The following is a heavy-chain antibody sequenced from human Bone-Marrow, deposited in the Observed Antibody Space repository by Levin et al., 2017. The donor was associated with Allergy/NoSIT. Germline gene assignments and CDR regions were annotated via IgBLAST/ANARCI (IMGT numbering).Heavy chain of an antibody. Sequence: SETLSLTCTVSGASISTYYWSWMRHSAAKGLEWIGRIHASGNTNYKSSLLSRLTMSIDTSKNQFSLQLTSVTAADSAVYFCARDAGMAHWGQGIPVIVSS. J-gene: IGHJ4*02. CDR3: ARDAGMAH. CDR2: IHASGNT. D-gene: IGHD2-8*01. CDR1: GASISTYY. V-gene: IGHV4-4*07.